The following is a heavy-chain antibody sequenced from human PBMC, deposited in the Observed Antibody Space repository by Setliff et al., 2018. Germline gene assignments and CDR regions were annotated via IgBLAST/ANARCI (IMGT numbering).Heavy chain of an antibody. V-gene: IGHV1-69*10. D-gene: IGHD6-19*01. CDR2: IIPILGIA. CDR1: GGTFSSYA. Sequence: SVKVSCKASGGTFSSYAISWVRQAPGQGLEWMGGIIPILGIANYAQKFQGRVTITADESTSTAYMELSSLRSEDTAVYFCARGLHSSGWYWAFDYWGQGTLVTVSS. J-gene: IGHJ4*02. CDR3: ARGLHSSGWYWAFDY.